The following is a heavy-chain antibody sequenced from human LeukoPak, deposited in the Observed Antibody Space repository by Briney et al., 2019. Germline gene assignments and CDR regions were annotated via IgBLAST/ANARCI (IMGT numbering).Heavy chain of an antibody. Sequence: SVKVSCKASGGTFSSYAINWVRQAPGQGLEWMGRIIPILGTANYAQKVQGRVTISTDESTSTAYMELSSLRSEDTAVYYCARAPTAYCGGDCYFDYWGQGTLVTVSS. CDR3: ARAPTAYCGGDCYFDY. V-gene: IGHV1-69*11. CDR2: IIPILGTA. D-gene: IGHD2-21*02. CDR1: GGTFSSYA. J-gene: IGHJ4*02.